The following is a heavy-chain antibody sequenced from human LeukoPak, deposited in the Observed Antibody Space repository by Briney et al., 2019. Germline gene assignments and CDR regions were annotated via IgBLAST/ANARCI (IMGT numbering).Heavy chain of an antibody. CDR1: GGSFSGYY. CDR3: ARAGSGWYTSRWFDP. CDR2: INHSGST. D-gene: IGHD6-19*01. V-gene: IGHV4-34*01. Sequence: SETLSLTCAVYGGSFSGYYWSWIRQPPGKGLEWIGEINHSGSTNYNPSLKSRVTISVDTSKNQFSLKLSSVTAADTAVYYCARAGSGWYTSRWFDPWGQGTLVTVSS. J-gene: IGHJ5*02.